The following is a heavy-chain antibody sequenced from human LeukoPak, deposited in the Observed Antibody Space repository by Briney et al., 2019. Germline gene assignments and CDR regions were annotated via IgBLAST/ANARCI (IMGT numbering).Heavy chain of an antibody. CDR1: GLTFSIYN. J-gene: IGHJ6*02. Sequence: GGSLRLSCAASGLTFSIYNMNWVRQAPGKGLEWVSFISSSSNFIYYADSVKGRFTISRDNAKNSLYLHMNSLRVEDTAVYYCAREYGSGSYFHYYYYYGMDVWGQGTTVTVSS. CDR2: ISSSSNFI. CDR3: AREYGSGSYFHYYYYYGMDV. D-gene: IGHD3-10*01. V-gene: IGHV3-21*01.